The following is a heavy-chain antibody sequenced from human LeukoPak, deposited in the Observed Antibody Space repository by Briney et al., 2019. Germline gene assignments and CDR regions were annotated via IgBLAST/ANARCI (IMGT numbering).Heavy chain of an antibody. V-gene: IGHV3-7*01. Sequence: GGSLRLSCAASGFTFSSYWMTWVRQARGKGLEWVTNIKQDGSEKYYVDSVKGRFTISRDNAKNSLYLQMSSLRAEDTAVYYCGRGHWGLDYWGQGALVTVSS. CDR1: GFTFSSYW. CDR3: GRGHWGLDY. CDR2: IKQDGSEK. D-gene: IGHD7-27*01. J-gene: IGHJ4*02.